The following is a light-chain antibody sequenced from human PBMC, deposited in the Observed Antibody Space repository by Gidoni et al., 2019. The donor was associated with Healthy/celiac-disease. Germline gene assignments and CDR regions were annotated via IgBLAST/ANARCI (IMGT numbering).Light chain of an antibody. CDR3: QQSYSTSIT. V-gene: IGKV1-39*01. J-gene: IGKJ5*01. Sequence: DLQMTQSPSSLSASVGDRVTITCRASQSISSYLNWYQQKPGKAPKLLIYAASSLQSGVPSRFSGSGSGTDFTLTISSLQPEDFATYYCQQSYSTSITFGQXTRVEIK. CDR1: QSISSY. CDR2: AAS.